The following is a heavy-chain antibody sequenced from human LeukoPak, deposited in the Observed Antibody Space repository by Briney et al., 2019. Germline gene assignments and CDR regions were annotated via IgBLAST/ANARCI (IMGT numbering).Heavy chain of an antibody. CDR2: ISYDGSNK. J-gene: IGHJ4*02. Sequence: GGSLRLSCAASGFTFSSYAMHWVRQAPDKGLEGVAVISYDGSNKYYADSVKGRFTISRDNSKNTLYLQMNSLRAEDTAVYYCARDSGSGSYSISGFDYWGQGTLVTVSS. V-gene: IGHV3-30-3*01. CDR1: GFTFSSYA. D-gene: IGHD3-10*01. CDR3: ARDSGSGSYSISGFDY.